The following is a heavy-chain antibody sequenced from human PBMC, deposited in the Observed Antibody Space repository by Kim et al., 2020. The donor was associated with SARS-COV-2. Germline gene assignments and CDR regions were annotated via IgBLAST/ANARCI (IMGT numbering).Heavy chain of an antibody. V-gene: IGHV4-59*13. CDR3: ARDPTPPFWSDHYYYGMDV. Sequence: SETLSLTCTVSGGSISSYYWSWIRQPPGKGLEWIGYIYYSGSTNYNPSLKSRVTISVDTSKNQFSLKLSSVTAADTAVYYCARDPTPPFWSDHYYYGMDVWGQGTTVTVSS. D-gene: IGHD3-3*01. CDR1: GGSISSYY. J-gene: IGHJ6*02. CDR2: IYYSGST.